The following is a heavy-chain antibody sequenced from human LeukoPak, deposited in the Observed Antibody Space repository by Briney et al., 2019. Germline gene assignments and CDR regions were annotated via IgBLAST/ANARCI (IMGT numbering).Heavy chain of an antibody. CDR2: VGAGGST. J-gene: IGHJ4*02. CDR1: GFTFSSFA. Sequence: SGGSLRLSCGASGFTFSSFAMSSVRQAPGKGLEWVSGVGAGGSTYYADSVKGRFTISRDNSKSTLYLQMNSLRAEDTAIYYCAKKYSNTWSSFDYWGQGTLVTVSS. CDR3: AKKYSNTWSSFDY. D-gene: IGHD6-13*01. V-gene: IGHV3-23*01.